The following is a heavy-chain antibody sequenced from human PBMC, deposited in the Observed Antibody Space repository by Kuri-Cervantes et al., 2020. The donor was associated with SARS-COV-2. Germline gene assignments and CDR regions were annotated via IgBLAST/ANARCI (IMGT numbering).Heavy chain of an antibody. V-gene: IGHV1-8*03. D-gene: IGHD1-26*01. CDR3: AREAWEDYYYYYYMDV. CDR1: GYTFTSYD. CDR2: MNPNSGNT. J-gene: IGHJ6*03. Sequence: ASVKVSCKASGYTFTSYDINWVRQATGQGLEWMGWMNPNSGNTGYAQKFQGRVTITRNTSISTAYMELRSLRSDDTAVYYCAREAWEDYYYYYYMDVWGKGTTVTVSS.